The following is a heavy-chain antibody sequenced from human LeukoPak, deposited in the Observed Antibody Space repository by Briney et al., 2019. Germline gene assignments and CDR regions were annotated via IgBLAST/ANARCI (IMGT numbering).Heavy chain of an antibody. CDR3: AKLEYSSSWVVYYYYYGMDV. V-gene: IGHV3-23*01. Sequence: GGSLRLSCAASGFTLSTYWMSWVRQAPGKGLEWVSAISGSGGSTYYADSVKGRFTISRDNSKNTLYLQMNSLRAEDTAVYYCAKLEYSSSWVVYYYYYGMDVWGQGTTVTVSS. CDR2: ISGSGGST. CDR1: GFTLSTYW. J-gene: IGHJ6*02. D-gene: IGHD6-6*01.